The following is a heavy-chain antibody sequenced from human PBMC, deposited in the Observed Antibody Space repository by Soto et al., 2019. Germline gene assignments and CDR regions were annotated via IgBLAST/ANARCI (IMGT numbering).Heavy chain of an antibody. CDR3: ARDRGPSSGYYPYWFDP. Sequence: QVQLVQSGAEVKKPGSSVKVSCKASGGTFSSYAITWVRQAPGQGLEWMGGIIPIFGTANYAQKFQGRVTITADESTSTADVELSSLRSEDTAVYYCARDRGPSSGYYPYWFDPCGQGTLVTVSS. D-gene: IGHD3-22*01. J-gene: IGHJ5*02. V-gene: IGHV1-69*12. CDR2: IIPIFGTA. CDR1: GGTFSSYA.